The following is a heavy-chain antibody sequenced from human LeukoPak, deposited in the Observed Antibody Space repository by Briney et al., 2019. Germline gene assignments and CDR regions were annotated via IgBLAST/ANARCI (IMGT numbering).Heavy chain of an antibody. CDR1: GYPFTSYD. CDR3: ARVRPKLARAKYNWFDP. D-gene: IGHD3-3*02. Sequence: ASVKVSCKASGYPFTSYDINLVRQATGQGLEWMGWMNANSGNWGYGHQIQGRVTMTSNTFIRTAYMELSSVRSEDTAVYYCARVRPKLARAKYNWFDPWRQGTLVSVFS. V-gene: IGHV1-8*01. J-gene: IGHJ5*02. CDR2: MNANSGNW.